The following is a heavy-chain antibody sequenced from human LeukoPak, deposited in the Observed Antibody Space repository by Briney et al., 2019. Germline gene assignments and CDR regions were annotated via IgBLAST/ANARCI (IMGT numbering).Heavy chain of an antibody. V-gene: IGHV3-23*01. J-gene: IGHJ4*02. CDR2: ISGSGGST. CDR1: GFTFGSYA. Sequence: GGSLRLSCAASGFTFGSYAMSWVRQPPGKGLEWVSIISGSGGSTYYADSLKGRFTISRDNSKNTLYMQMNSQRVEDTALYYCAKESVQAAPLYGVDGWGQGTQVTVSS. D-gene: IGHD2-2*01. CDR3: AKESVQAAPLYGVDG.